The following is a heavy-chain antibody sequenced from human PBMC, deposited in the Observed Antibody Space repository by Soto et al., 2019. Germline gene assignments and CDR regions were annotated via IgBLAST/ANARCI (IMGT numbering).Heavy chain of an antibody. J-gene: IGHJ4*02. Sequence: SETLSITCTVSGGSISSGGYYWSWIRQHPGKGLEWIGYIYYSGSTYYNPSLKSRVTISVDTSKNQFSLKLSSVTAADTAVYYCARSKDTAPFDYWGQGTLVTVSS. V-gene: IGHV4-31*03. D-gene: IGHD5-18*01. CDR1: GGSISSGGYY. CDR2: IYYSGST. CDR3: ARSKDTAPFDY.